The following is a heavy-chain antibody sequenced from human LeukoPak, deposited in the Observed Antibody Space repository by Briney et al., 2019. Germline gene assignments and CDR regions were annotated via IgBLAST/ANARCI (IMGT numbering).Heavy chain of an antibody. CDR1: GYTFTGYY. V-gene: IGHV1-2*02. CDR2: INPNSGGT. Sequence: GASVKVSCKASGYTFTGYYMHWVRQAPGQGLEWMGWINPNSGGTNYAQKFQGRVTMTRDTSISTAYMELRSLRSDDTAVYYCARDRGTIFGVVMPNYYYYGMDVWGQGTTVTVSS. CDR3: ARDRGTIFGVVMPNYYYYGMDV. J-gene: IGHJ6*02. D-gene: IGHD3-3*01.